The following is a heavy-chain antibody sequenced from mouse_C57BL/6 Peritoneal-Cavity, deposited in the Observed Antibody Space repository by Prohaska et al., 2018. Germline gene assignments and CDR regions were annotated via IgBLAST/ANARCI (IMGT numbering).Heavy chain of an antibody. J-gene: IGHJ4*01. CDR2: INPYNGGT. CDR1: GYTFTDYY. Sequence: EVQLQQSGPVLVKPGASVKMSCKASGYTFTDYYMNWVKQSHGKSLEWIGVINPYNGGTSYNQKFKGKATLTVDKSSSTAYMGLRSLTSEDSAVYYCTRFYVLYAMDYWGQGTSVTVSS. CDR3: TRFYVLYAMDY. D-gene: IGHD1-1*01. V-gene: IGHV1-19*01.